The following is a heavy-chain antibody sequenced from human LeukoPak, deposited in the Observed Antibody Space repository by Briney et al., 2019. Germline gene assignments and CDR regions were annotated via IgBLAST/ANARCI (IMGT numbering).Heavy chain of an antibody. CDR1: GYTFTSYD. CDR2: MNPNSGNT. Sequence: ASVKVSCKASGYTFTSYDINWVRQATGQGLEWMGWMNPNSGNTGYAQKFQGRVTMTRNTSISTAYMELSSLRSEDTAVYYCARDRTESGSYYGYWGQGTLVTVSS. V-gene: IGHV1-8*01. J-gene: IGHJ4*02. CDR3: ARDRTESGSYYGY. D-gene: IGHD1-26*01.